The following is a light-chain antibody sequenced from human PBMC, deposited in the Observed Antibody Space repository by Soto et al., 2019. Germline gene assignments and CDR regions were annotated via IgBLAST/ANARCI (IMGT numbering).Light chain of an antibody. V-gene: IGKV3-15*01. CDR1: QSVSSN. CDR3: QQYHNWPIT. J-gene: IGKJ5*01. Sequence: EIVMTQSPATLSVSPGERATLSCRASQSVSSNLAWHQQKPGQAPRILMYDASTRATGIPARFSGSGSGTEFTLTISSLQSEDVAVYCCQQYHNWPITFGQRTRLEIK. CDR2: DAS.